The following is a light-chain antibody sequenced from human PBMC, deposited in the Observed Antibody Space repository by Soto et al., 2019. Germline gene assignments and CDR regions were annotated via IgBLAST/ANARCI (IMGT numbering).Light chain of an antibody. Sequence: DIQMTQSPSFLSASVGDRVTITCRASQGISNYLVWYQQKPGKVPKLLIYAASTLQSGVPSRFSGSGSGTDFTLTISSLQPEDVATYYGQKYNSAPPTFGQGTKVEIK. V-gene: IGKV1-27*01. CDR3: QKYNSAPPT. J-gene: IGKJ1*01. CDR1: QGISNY. CDR2: AAS.